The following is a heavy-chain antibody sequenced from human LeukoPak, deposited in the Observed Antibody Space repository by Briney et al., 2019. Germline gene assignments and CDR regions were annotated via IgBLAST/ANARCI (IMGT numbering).Heavy chain of an antibody. J-gene: IGHJ3*02. CDR1: GYTFTGYY. Sequence: ASVKVSCKASGYTFTGYYMHWVRQAPGQGLEWMGWINPNSGGTNYAQKFQGRVTMTRDTSISTAYMEPSRLRSDDTAVYYCASSLAHRAMVVAMHAFDIWGQGTIVTVSS. CDR3: ASSLAHRAMVVAMHAFDI. D-gene: IGHD3-22*01. V-gene: IGHV1-2*02. CDR2: INPNSGGT.